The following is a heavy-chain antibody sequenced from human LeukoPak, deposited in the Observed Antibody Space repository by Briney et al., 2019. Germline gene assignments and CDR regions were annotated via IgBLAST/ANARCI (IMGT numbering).Heavy chain of an antibody. CDR1: GYTFTSYY. Sequence: ASVKVSCKASGYTFTSYYMHWVRQAPGQGLEWMGIINPSGGSTSYAQKFQGRVTMTRDMSTSTVYMELSSLRSEDTAVYYCARDRKVGATIYYYYYYMDVWGKGTTVTVSS. CDR3: ARDRKVGATIYYYYYYMDV. J-gene: IGHJ6*03. D-gene: IGHD1-26*01. V-gene: IGHV1-46*01. CDR2: INPSGGST.